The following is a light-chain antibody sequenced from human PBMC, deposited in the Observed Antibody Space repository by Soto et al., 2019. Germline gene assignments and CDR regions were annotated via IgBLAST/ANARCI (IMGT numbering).Light chain of an antibody. J-gene: IGLJ1*01. V-gene: IGLV1-40*01. CDR2: GNS. CDR1: SSNIGAGYD. Sequence: QPVLTQPPSVSGAPGQRVTISCTGSSSNIGAGYDVHWYQHLPGTAPKLLIYGNSNRPSGVPDRFSGSKSGTSASLAITGLQAEDEVDYYCQSYDSSLSGSYVFGTGTKVTVL. CDR3: QSYDSSLSGSYV.